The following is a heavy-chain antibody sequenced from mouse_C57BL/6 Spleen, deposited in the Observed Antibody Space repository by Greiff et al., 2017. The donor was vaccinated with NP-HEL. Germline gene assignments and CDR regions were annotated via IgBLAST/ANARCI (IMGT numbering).Heavy chain of an antibody. CDR3: TNYYGSSYWYFDV. Sequence: VQLQQSGAELVRPGASVTLSCKASGYTFTDYEMHWVKQTPVHGLEWIGAIDPETGGTAYNQKFKGKAILTADKSSSTAYMELRSLTSEDSAVYYCTNYYGSSYWYFDVWGTGTTVTVSS. CDR2: IDPETGGT. CDR1: GYTFTDYE. V-gene: IGHV1-15*01. J-gene: IGHJ1*03. D-gene: IGHD1-1*01.